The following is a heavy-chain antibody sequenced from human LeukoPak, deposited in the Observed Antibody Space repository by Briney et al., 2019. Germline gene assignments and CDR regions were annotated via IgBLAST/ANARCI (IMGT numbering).Heavy chain of an antibody. CDR3: ARNIVATTNYDY. Sequence: ASVKVSCKASGYTFTSYGINWVRQAPGQGLEWMGWMNLNSGHTGFAQKFQGRVTLTWDTSISTAYMELSSLTSEDTAVYYCARNIVATTNYDYWGQGTLVTVSS. CDR2: MNLNSGHT. CDR1: GYTFTSYG. D-gene: IGHD5-12*01. V-gene: IGHV1-8*02. J-gene: IGHJ4*02.